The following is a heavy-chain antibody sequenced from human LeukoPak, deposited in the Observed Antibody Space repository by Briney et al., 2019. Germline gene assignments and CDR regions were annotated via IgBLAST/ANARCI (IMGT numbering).Heavy chain of an antibody. CDR2: IYYSGST. V-gene: IGHV4-59*11. Sequence: PSETLSLTCTVSGGSIIGHQWSWIRQPPGKGLEWIGYIYYSGSTNYNPSLKSRVTISVDTSKNQFSLKLSSVTAADTAVYYCARMGYYYYGMDVWGQGTTVTVSS. CDR3: ARMGYYYYGMDV. D-gene: IGHD3-16*01. J-gene: IGHJ6*02. CDR1: GGSIIGHQ.